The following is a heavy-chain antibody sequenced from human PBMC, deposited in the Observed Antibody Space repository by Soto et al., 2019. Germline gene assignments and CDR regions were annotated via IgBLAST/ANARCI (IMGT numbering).Heavy chain of an antibody. V-gene: IGHV3-21*01. CDR1: GFTFSSYS. D-gene: IGHD3-10*01. CDR2: ISSSSSYI. J-gene: IGHJ4*02. Sequence: GGSLRLSCAASGFTFSSYSMNWVRQAPGKGLEWVSSISSSSSYIYYADTVKGRFTISRDNAKNSLYLQMNRLRAEDTAVYYCNKRGWFGELLFDYWGQGTLVTVSS. CDR3: NKRGWFGELLFDY.